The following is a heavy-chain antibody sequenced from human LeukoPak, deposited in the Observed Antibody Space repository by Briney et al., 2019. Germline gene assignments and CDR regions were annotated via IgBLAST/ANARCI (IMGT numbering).Heavy chain of an antibody. Sequence: PSETLSLTCTVSGGSISSYYWSWIRQPPGKGLEWIGYIYYSGSTNYNPSLKSRVTISVDTSKNQFSLKLSSVTAADTAVYYCAGETVAVNNWFDPWGQGTLVTVSS. D-gene: IGHD6-19*01. CDR1: GGSISSYY. V-gene: IGHV4-59*01. CDR2: IYYSGST. J-gene: IGHJ5*02. CDR3: AGETVAVNNWFDP.